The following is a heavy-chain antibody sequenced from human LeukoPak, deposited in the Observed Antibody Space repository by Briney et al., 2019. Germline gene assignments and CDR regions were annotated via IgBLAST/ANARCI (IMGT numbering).Heavy chain of an antibody. D-gene: IGHD5-24*01. CDR3: ARTSDGYNPVSYFDY. CDR1: GGSISSYY. CDR2: IYHSGST. J-gene: IGHJ4*02. Sequence: PSETLSLTCTVSGGSISSYYWSWIRQPPGKGLEWIGYIYHSGSTYYNPSLKSRVTISVDRSKNQFSLKLSSVTAADTAVYYCARTSDGYNPVSYFDYWGQGTLVTVSS. V-gene: IGHV4-59*12.